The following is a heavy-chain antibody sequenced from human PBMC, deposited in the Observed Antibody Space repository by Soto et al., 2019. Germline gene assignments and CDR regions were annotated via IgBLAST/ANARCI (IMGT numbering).Heavy chain of an antibody. J-gene: IGHJ5*01. Sequence: QVQLQQSGPGLVKPSQTLSLTCAISGESVSTNSATWDWIRQSPSSGLEWLGRTNYRSKWYHDSAXSGXXXXXXXXXXXXXXXXXXXXXXXXXXXXVYXXXXLXGDSWLDSWGQGTLVTVSS. CDR1: GESVSTNSAT. CDR3: XXLXGDSWLDS. V-gene: IGHV6-1*01. D-gene: IGHD2-8*01. CDR2: TNYRSKWYH.